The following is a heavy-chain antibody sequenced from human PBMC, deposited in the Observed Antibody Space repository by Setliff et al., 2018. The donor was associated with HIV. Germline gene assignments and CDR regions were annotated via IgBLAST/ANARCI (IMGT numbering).Heavy chain of an antibody. CDR1: RFSFSTSW. D-gene: IGHD3-9*01. CDR3: AKDIGGGAGYYNY. J-gene: IGHJ4*02. Sequence: GGSLRLSCATSRFSFSTSWMTWVRQTPGKGLEWIANINQDGNKKYHAGSVWGRFTISRDNAKNSLYLQMNSLRAEDTALYYCAKDIGGGAGYYNYWGQGTLVTVSS. CDR2: INQDGNKK. V-gene: IGHV3-7*03.